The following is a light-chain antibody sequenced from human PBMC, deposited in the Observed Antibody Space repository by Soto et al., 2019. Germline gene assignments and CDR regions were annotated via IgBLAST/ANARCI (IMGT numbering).Light chain of an antibody. Sequence: QSVLTQPASVSGSPGQSITISCTGTSSDVSGYNYVSWYQHHPGKAPKLMIYDVSNRPSGVSNRFSGSKSGNTASLSISGLQPEDEADYYCSSYRTSNTRQIVCGTGTKLTVL. CDR3: SSYRTSNTRQIV. J-gene: IGLJ1*01. V-gene: IGLV2-14*03. CDR1: SSDVSGYNY. CDR2: DVS.